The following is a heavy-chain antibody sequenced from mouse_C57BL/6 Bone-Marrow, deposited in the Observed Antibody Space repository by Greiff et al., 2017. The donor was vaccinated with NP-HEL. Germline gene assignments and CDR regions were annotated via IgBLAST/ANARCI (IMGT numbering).Heavy chain of an antibody. D-gene: IGHD2-1*01. CDR1: GYTFTSYW. J-gene: IGHJ1*03. CDR3: ARYGNHWYFDV. CDR2: IDPSDSYT. V-gene: IGHV1-59*01. Sequence: QVQLQQPGAELVRPGTSVKLSCKASGYTFTSYWMHWVKQRPGQGLEWIGVIDPSDSYTNYNQKFKGKATLTVDTSSSTAYMQLSSLTSEDAAVDYCARYGNHWYFDVWGTGTTVTVSS.